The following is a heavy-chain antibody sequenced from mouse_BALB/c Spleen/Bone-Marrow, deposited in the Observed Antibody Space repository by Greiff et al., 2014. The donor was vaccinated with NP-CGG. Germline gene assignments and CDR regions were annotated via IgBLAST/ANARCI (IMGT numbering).Heavy chain of an antibody. D-gene: IGHD1-2*01. V-gene: IGHV5-6-5*01. CDR1: GFTFSSYA. J-gene: IGHJ3*01. CDR3: ARGNGFEGFAY. CDR2: ISSGGST. Sequence: DVMLVESGGGLVKPGGSLKLSCAASGFTFSSYAMSWVRQTPEKRLGWVASISSGGSTYYPDSVKGRFTISRDNARNILYLQMSSLRSEDTAMYYCARGNGFEGFAYWGQGTLVTVSA.